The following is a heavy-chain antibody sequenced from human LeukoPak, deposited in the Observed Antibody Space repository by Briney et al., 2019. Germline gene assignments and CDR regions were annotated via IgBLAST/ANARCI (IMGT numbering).Heavy chain of an antibody. CDR1: GFTFSSYW. D-gene: IGHD3-10*01. J-gene: IGHJ1*01. V-gene: IGHV3-23*01. CDR3: AKDVYYGSGSYYNDDLEYFQH. CDR2: ISGSGGST. Sequence: PGGSLRLSCAASGFTFSSYWMSWVRQAPGKGLEWVSAISGSGGSTYYADSVKGRFTISRDNSKNTLYLQMNSLRAEDTAVYYCAKDVYYGSGSYYNDDLEYFQHWGQGTLVTVSS.